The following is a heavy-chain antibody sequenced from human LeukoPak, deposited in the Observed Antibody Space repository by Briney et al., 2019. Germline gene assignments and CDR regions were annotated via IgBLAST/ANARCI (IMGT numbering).Heavy chain of an antibody. CDR3: ARAPTLRWRGWFDP. CDR1: GFTFSSYG. CDR2: ISYDGSNK. Sequence: PGRSLRLSCAASGFTFSSYGMHWVRQAPGKGLEWVAVISYDGSNKYYADSVKGRFTISRDNSKNTLYLQMNSLRAEDTAVYYCARAPTLRWRGWFDPWGQGTPVTVSS. D-gene: IGHD5-24*01. J-gene: IGHJ5*02. V-gene: IGHV3-30*03.